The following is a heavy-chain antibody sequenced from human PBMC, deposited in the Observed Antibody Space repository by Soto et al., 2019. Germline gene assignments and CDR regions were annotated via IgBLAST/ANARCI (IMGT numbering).Heavy chain of an antibody. Sequence: GGSLRLSCAASGFTFSSHWMHWVRQAPGKGLVWVSRINPDGSATNYADSVKGRFTISRDNAKNTLYLQMNSLRAEDTAVFYCGRGGSDSPMAPGYWGQGTLVTVSS. CDR2: INPDGSAT. CDR1: GFTFSSHW. J-gene: IGHJ4*02. CDR3: GRGGSDSPMAPGY. D-gene: IGHD5-18*01. V-gene: IGHV3-74*01.